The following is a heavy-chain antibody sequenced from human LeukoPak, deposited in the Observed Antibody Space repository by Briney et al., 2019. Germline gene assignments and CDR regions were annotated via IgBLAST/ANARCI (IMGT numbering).Heavy chain of an antibody. D-gene: IGHD3-10*01. CDR2: IYHGGST. J-gene: IGHJ4*02. V-gene: IGHV4-38-2*02. CDR3: ARVGSGTFYNFFDY. Sequence: SETLSLTCTVSSYSISSDYYWGWIRQPPGKGLEWIGSIYHGGSTYYNPSLKSRVTISLDTSKNQFSLKVNSVTAADTAVYYCARVGSGTFYNFFDYWGQGTLVTVSS. CDR1: SYSISSDYY.